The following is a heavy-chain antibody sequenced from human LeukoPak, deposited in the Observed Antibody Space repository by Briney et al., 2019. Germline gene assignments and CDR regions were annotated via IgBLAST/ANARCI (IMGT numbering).Heavy chain of an antibody. CDR2: ISSSSTYI. D-gene: IGHD6-6*01. V-gene: IGHV3-21*01. CDR1: GFTLSGYS. J-gene: IGHJ4*02. Sequence: GGSLRLSCAASGFTLSGYSMNWVRQAPGKGLEWVSSISSSSTYIYYADSVKGRFTISRDNAKNSLYLQMNSLRAEDTAVYYCARDPWGSSSYWGQGILVTVSS. CDR3: ARDPWGSSSY.